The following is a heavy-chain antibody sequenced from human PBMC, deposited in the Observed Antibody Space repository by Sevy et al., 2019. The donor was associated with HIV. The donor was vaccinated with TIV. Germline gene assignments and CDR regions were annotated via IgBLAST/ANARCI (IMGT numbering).Heavy chain of an antibody. J-gene: IGHJ4*02. CDR1: GFTFGDYA. D-gene: IGHD3-16*01. CDR2: IRSKAYGGTT. Sequence: GGSLRLSCTASGFTFGDYAMSWFRQAPGKGLEWVGFIRSKAYGGTTEYAASVKGRFTIPRDDSKSIAYLQMNSLKTEDTAVYYCTRWRFGGELTDYWGQGTLVTVSS. CDR3: TRWRFGGELTDY. V-gene: IGHV3-49*03.